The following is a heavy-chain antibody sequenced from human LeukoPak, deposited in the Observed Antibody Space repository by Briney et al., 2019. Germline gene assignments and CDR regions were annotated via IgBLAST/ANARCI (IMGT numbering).Heavy chain of an antibody. Sequence: KPSETLSLTCTGSGGSISSYYWSWIRQPPGKGLEWIGYIYYSGSTNYNPSLKSRVTISVDTSKNQFSLKLSSVTAADTAVYYCARDSYSSSSGGIDYWGQGTLVTVSS. CDR1: GGSISSYY. CDR3: ARDSYSSSSGGIDY. V-gene: IGHV4-59*01. CDR2: IYYSGST. D-gene: IGHD6-6*01. J-gene: IGHJ4*02.